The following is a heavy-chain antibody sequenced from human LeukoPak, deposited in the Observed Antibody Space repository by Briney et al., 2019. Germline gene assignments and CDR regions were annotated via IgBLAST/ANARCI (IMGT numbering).Heavy chain of an antibody. Sequence: GGSLRLSCAASGFDLSTYEMNWVRQAPGKGLEWIADITISGHTKNYADSVKGRFTASRDNARTSLYLQMNSLRVEDTGVYYCARGDPHADLWGQGTLVTVSS. CDR3: ARGDPHADL. CDR1: GFDLSTYE. J-gene: IGHJ5*02. V-gene: IGHV3-48*03. CDR2: ITISGHTK.